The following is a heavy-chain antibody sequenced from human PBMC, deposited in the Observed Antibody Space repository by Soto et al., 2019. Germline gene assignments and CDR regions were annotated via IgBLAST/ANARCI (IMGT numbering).Heavy chain of an antibody. D-gene: IGHD3-3*01. J-gene: IGHJ4*02. CDR3: AKTITTVGVSSTGRGALLDN. Sequence: QVQLVESGGGVVQPGRSLRLSCAASGFSFSAFGMHWVRQAPGKGLEWIAVISNDGKSEHYADSVKGRFTISRDNSKNTFYLQMNSLSVEDTAVYYCAKTITTVGVSSTGRGALLDNWGQGILVSVPS. CDR2: ISNDGKSE. CDR1: GFSFSAFG. V-gene: IGHV3-30*18.